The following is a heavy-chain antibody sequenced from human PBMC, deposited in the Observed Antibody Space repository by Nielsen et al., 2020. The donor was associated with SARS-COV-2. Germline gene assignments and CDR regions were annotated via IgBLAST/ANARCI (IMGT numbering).Heavy chain of an antibody. J-gene: IGHJ3*02. CDR3: AREEQADAFDI. Sequence: SETLSLTCSVSGGSISSCGYYWICIRQHPGKGLVWFVYIYYSGSTYYNPSLKSRVTISVDTSKNQFSLKLSSVTAADTAVYYCAREEQADAFDIWGQGTMVTVSS. D-gene: IGHD1-26*01. CDR2: IYYSGST. CDR1: GGSISSCGYY. V-gene: IGHV4-31*03.